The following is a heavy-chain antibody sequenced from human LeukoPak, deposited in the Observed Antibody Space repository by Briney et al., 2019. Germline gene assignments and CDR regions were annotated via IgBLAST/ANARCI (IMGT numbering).Heavy chain of an antibody. CDR3: ARLLLGGVVPFYHAMDV. Sequence: GASVKVSCKASGYTFTSYSIAWVRQAPGQGLEWMGWICTYNGSTKYAQKLQGRVTMTTDTSTSAAYMELRSLRSDDTAVYYCARLLLGGVVPFYHAMDVWGKGTTVTVSS. J-gene: IGHJ6*04. V-gene: IGHV1-18*04. CDR1: GYTFTSYS. D-gene: IGHD2-2*01. CDR2: ICTYNGST.